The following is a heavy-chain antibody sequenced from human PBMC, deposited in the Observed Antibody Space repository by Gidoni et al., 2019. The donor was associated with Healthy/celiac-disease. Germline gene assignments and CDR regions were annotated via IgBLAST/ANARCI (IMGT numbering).Heavy chain of an antibody. CDR2: IKQDGSEK. J-gene: IGHJ6*03. CDR1: GFTFSSSW. V-gene: IGHV3-7*01. D-gene: IGHD2-2*01. CDR3: AREYPATGGVYQLLVDYYYYYMDV. Sequence: EVQLVESGGGLVQPGGSLRLSCAASGFTFSSSWMSWVRPAPGKGLEWVANIKQDGSEKYYVDSVKGRFTISRDNAKNSLYLQMNSLRAEDTAVYYCAREYPATGGVYQLLVDYYYYYMDVWGKGTTVTVSS.